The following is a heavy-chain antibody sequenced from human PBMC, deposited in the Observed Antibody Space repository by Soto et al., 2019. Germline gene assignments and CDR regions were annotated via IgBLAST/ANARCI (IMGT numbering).Heavy chain of an antibody. J-gene: IGHJ5*02. V-gene: IGHV4-34*01. D-gene: IGHD2-15*01. CDR3: ARGRVVVAAPPPGNWFDP. CDR2: INHSGST. Sequence: QVQLQQWGAGLLKPSETLSLTCAVYGGSFSGYYWSWIRQPPGKGLEWIGEINHSGSTNYNPSLKSRVTISVDTSKNQFSLKLGSVTAADTAVYYCARGRVVVAAPPPGNWFDPWGQGTLVTVSS. CDR1: GGSFSGYY.